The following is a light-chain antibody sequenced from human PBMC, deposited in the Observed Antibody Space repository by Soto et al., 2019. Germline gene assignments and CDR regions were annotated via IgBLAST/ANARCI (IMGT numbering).Light chain of an antibody. Sequence: IVLTQSPATLSLSPGERAALSCGASQSVSSYLAWYQHKPCQAPRLLIYDASKRATGIPARFSGSGSGTDFTLTISSLEPEDFAVYYCQQRSNWPPTWTFGQGTRVEIK. CDR2: DAS. V-gene: IGKV3-11*01. CDR1: QSVSSY. CDR3: QQRSNWPPTWT. J-gene: IGKJ1*01.